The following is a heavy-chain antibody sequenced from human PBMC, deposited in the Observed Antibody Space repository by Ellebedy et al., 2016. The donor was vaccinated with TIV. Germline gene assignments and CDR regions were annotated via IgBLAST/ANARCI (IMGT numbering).Heavy chain of an antibody. Sequence: PGGSLRLSCAASGITFSSHAISWVRQTPGKGLGWVSAISGSGDKTYYPDSVKGRFTISRDNSQNTLYLQMNSLKTEDTAVYYCTTDLGDYWGQGTLVTVSS. CDR1: GITFSSHA. CDR2: ISGSGDKT. V-gene: IGHV3-23*01. CDR3: TTDLGDY. J-gene: IGHJ4*02. D-gene: IGHD7-27*01.